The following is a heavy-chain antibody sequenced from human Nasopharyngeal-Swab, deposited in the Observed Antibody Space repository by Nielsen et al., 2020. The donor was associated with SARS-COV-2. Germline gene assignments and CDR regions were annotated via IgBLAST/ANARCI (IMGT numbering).Heavy chain of an antibody. CDR3: ARDRPHWGCDY. Sequence: GESLKISCAASGFTFSSYTIHWVRQAPGKGLEWVAVISYDASDKYYADFVKGRFTLSRDNSKSTVYLQMNSLRPEDTAVYYCARDRPHWGCDYWGQGTLVTVSS. CDR2: ISYDASDK. D-gene: IGHD3-16*01. J-gene: IGHJ4*02. CDR1: GFTFSSYT. V-gene: IGHV3-30*04.